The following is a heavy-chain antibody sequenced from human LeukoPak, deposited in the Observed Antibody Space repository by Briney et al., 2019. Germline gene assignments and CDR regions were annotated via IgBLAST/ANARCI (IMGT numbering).Heavy chain of an antibody. V-gene: IGHV4-59*12. D-gene: IGHD6-13*01. Sequence: SETLSLTCTVSGGSISSYYWSWIRQPPGKGLEWIGYIYYSGSTNYNPSLKSRVTISVDTSKNQFSLKLSSVTAADTAVYYCARGRRGSRHNWFDPWGQGTLVTVSS. CDR2: IYYSGST. CDR1: GGSISSYY. J-gene: IGHJ5*02. CDR3: ARGRRGSRHNWFDP.